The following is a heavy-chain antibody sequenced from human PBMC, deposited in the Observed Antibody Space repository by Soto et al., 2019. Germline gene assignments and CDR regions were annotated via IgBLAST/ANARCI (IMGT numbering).Heavy chain of an antibody. J-gene: IGHJ4*02. Sequence: PGESLTISCKGSGYSFTSYWIGWVRQMPGKGLEWMGIIYPGDSDTRYSPSFQVQVTISADKSISTAYLQWSSLKASDTAMYYCARHGEDSSGWFDYWGQGTLVTVSS. CDR3: ARHGEDSSGWFDY. V-gene: IGHV5-51*01. D-gene: IGHD6-19*01. CDR2: IYPGDSDT. CDR1: GYSFTSYW.